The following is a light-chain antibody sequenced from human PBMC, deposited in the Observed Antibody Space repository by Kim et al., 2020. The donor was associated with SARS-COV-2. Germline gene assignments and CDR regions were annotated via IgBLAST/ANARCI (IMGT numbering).Light chain of an antibody. V-gene: IGLV3-1*01. J-gene: IGLJ3*02. CDR3: QAWESSTWV. CDR1: KLGDKY. Sequence: SYELTQPPSVSVSPGQTASITCSGDKLGDKYACWYQQKPGQSPVLVIYQDSKRPSGIPERFSGSNSGNTATLTISGTQAMDEADSYCQAWESSTWVFGGG. CDR2: QDS.